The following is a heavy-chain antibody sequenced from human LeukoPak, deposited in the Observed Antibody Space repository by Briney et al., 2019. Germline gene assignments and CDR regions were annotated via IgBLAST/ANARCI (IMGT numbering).Heavy chain of an antibody. V-gene: IGHV1-69*13. CDR3: VRTNRLLTPSRDGGYNDY. D-gene: IGHD5-24*01. CDR1: GGTFSSYA. CDR2: IIPIFGTA. J-gene: IGHJ4*02. Sequence: GASVKVSCKASGGTFSSYAISWVRQAPGQGLEWMGGIIPIFGTANYAQKFQGRVTITADESTSTAYTELSSLRSEDTAVYYCVRTNRLLTPSRDGGYNDYWGQGTLVTVSS.